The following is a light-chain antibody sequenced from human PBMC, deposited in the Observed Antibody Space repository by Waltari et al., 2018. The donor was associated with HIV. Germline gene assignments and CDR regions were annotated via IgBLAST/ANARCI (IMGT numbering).Light chain of an antibody. Sequence: DIQMTQSPPSVSASVGDRVTITCRASQTINTNLAWYQHKPGIAPKLLIYAASSLQSGVPSRFSGSGSGTDFTLTINTLQPEDFATYYCQQANSFPLTFGGGTRVDSK. J-gene: IGKJ4*01. CDR2: AAS. CDR3: QQANSFPLT. V-gene: IGKV1D-12*01. CDR1: QTINTN.